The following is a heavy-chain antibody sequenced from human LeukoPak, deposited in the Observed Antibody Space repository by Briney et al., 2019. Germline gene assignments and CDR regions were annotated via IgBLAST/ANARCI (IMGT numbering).Heavy chain of an antibody. CDR1: GFTFSSYW. V-gene: IGHV3-7*01. J-gene: IGHJ5*02. Sequence: GGSLRLSCAASGFTFSSYWMSWVRQAPGKGLEWVANVKQDGSDKYYVDSVKGRFTISRDNAKNSLYLQMNSLRAEDTAVYYCARDNTIFGVAHINHWGQGTLVTVSS. CDR3: ARDNTIFGVAHINH. CDR2: VKQDGSDK. D-gene: IGHD3-3*01.